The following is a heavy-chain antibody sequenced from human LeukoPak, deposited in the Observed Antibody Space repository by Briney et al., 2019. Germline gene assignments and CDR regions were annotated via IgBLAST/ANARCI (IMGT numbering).Heavy chain of an antibody. Sequence: GGSLRLSCEASGFTFRIYAMSWVRQAPGKGLEWVSVITTGGDTYYADSVKGRFTISRDNSKNTLYLQLNILRADDTAVYYCTPHLWGGTYPYYLAYWGQGTLVTVSS. V-gene: IGHV3-23*01. J-gene: IGHJ4*02. CDR3: TPHLWGGTYPYYLAY. CDR2: ITTGGDT. D-gene: IGHD1-26*01. CDR1: GFTFRIYA.